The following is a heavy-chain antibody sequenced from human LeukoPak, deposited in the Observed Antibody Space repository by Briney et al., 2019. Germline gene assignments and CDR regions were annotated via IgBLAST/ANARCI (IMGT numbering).Heavy chain of an antibody. V-gene: IGHV3-21*01. CDR3: ARDLPDYYGMDV. Sequence: GGSLRLSCAASGFTFSSYSMNWVRQAPGKGLEWVSSISSSSSYIYYADSVKGRFTISRDNAKNSPYLQMNSLRAEDTAVYYCARDLPDYYGMDVWGQGTTVTVSS. CDR2: ISSSSSYI. J-gene: IGHJ6*02. CDR1: GFTFSSYS.